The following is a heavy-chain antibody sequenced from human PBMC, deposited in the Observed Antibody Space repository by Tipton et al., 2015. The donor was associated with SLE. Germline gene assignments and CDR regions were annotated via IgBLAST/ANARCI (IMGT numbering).Heavy chain of an antibody. J-gene: IGHJ3*02. CDR1: GFTFTSFG. D-gene: IGHD3-10*01. Sequence: SLRLSCAASGFTFTSFGIHWVRQAPAKGLEWVAVVWYDGTKKYYADSVKGRFTISRDNSKNTVYLQMDSLRVEDTAVYYCARRNSESGAFDMWGQGTLVTVSS. CDR2: VWYDGTKK. V-gene: IGHV3-33*01. CDR3: ARRNSESGAFDM.